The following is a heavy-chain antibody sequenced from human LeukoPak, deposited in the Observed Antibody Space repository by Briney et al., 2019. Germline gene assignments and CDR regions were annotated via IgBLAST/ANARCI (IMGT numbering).Heavy chain of an antibody. D-gene: IGHD3-10*01. Sequence: GGSLRLSCAASGFTFSSYWMSWVRQAPGKGLEWVANIKQDGSEKYYVDSVKGRFTISRDNAKNSLYLQMNSLRAEDTAVYYCARWSRGRPEYYYYGMDVWGQGTTVTVSS. CDR2: IKQDGSEK. V-gene: IGHV3-7*01. CDR1: GFTFSSYW. CDR3: ARWSRGRPEYYYYGMDV. J-gene: IGHJ6*02.